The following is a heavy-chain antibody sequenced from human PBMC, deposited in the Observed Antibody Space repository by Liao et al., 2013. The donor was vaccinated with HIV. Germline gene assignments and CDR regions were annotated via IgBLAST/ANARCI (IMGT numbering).Heavy chain of an antibody. D-gene: IGHD6-19*01. CDR1: GGFISSYS. J-gene: IGHJ6*03. CDR2: VYDNGGT. V-gene: IGHV4-4*07. Sequence: QVQLQESGPGLLKPSETLSLTCSVSGGFISSYSWSWIRQTAGKGLEWIGRVYDNGGTSYNPSLKSRVTMSVDTSKNQFSLKLSSVTAADTAVYYCARVASIAVAGTVPYYYYMDVWGKGTTVTVSS. CDR3: ARVASIAVAGTVPYYYYMDV.